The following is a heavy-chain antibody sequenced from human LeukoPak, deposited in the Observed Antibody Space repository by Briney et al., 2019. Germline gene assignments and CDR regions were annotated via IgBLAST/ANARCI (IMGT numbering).Heavy chain of an antibody. D-gene: IGHD3-10*01. CDR3: ASHYGPGPV. V-gene: IGHV1-2*06. CDR1: GYTFTDHH. CDR2: IHPKGGDT. J-gene: IGHJ4*02. Sequence: ASVKVSCKASGYTFTDHHVHWVRQAPGQGLEWIGRIHPKGGDTDYAQKFQGRATMTRDTSITTAYMALTSLISDDTAVYFCASHYGPGPVWGQGTLVTVS.